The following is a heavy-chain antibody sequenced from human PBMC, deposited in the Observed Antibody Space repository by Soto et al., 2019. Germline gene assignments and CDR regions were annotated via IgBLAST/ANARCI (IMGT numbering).Heavy chain of an antibody. V-gene: IGHV3-74*01. J-gene: IGHJ4*02. CDR1: GFTFSNYW. CDR2: IDNDGSIT. D-gene: IGHD3-3*01. Sequence: LRLSCAASGFTFSNYWMHWVRQAPGKGLVWVSRIDNDGSITNYADSVKGRFTISRDNAKNTVSLQMSSLRAEDTAVYYCATLNSFGADYWSQGTPVTVSS. CDR3: ATLNSFGADY.